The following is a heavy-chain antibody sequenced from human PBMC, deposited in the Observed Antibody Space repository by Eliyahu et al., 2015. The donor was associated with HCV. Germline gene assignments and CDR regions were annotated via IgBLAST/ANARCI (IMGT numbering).Heavy chain of an antibody. D-gene: IGHD5-18*01. V-gene: IGHV3-49*04. CDR1: GITFGDYA. CDR2: IRSKPYGGTT. CDR3: TVDTAMIPQNY. Sequence: EVQVVESGGGLVQPGRSLRLSCSVSGITFGDYALSWVXQSPGKGLEWVGLIRSKPYGGTTEYGASVRGRFSVSRDDSKSIAYLQMNSLQTEDTAVYYCTVDTAMIPQNYWGQGTLVTVSS. J-gene: IGHJ4*02.